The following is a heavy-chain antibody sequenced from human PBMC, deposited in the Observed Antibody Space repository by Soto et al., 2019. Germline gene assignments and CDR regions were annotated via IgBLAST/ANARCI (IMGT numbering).Heavy chain of an antibody. D-gene: IGHD2-15*01. J-gene: IGHJ6*02. Sequence: ASVKVSCKASGYTFTSYAMHWVRQAPGQRLEWMGWINAGNGNTKYSQKFQGRVTITRDTSASTAYMELSSLRSEDTAVYHCARPPNIVVVVAADYGMDVWGQGTTVTVSS. CDR2: INAGNGNT. CDR1: GYTFTSYA. CDR3: ARPPNIVVVVAADYGMDV. V-gene: IGHV1-3*01.